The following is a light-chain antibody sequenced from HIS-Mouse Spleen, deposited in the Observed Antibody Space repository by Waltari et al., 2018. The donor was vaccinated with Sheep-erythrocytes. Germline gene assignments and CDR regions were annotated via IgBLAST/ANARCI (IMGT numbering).Light chain of an antibody. CDR1: SRDVGGDHY. CDR3: CSYAGSYNHV. J-gene: IGLJ1*01. CDR2: DVS. V-gene: IGLV2-11*01. Sequence: QSALTQPRSVSGPPGQSVTISCTGTSRDVGGDHYVPWYQQHPGKAPKLMIYDVSKRPSGVPDRFSGSKSGNTASLTISGLQAEDEADYYCCSYAGSYNHVFATGTKVTVL.